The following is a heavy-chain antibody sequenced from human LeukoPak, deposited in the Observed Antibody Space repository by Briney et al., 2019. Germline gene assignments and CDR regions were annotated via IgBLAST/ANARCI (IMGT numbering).Heavy chain of an antibody. Sequence: PGGSLRLSCAAPGFTFSSYSMAWVRQAPGKGLEWVSGINRPPDSTFAADSVKGRFTISRDNSKNTLYLQMNSLRAEDTAVYYCAKDRVSGVVAILIGGYWGQGTLVTVSS. J-gene: IGHJ4*02. V-gene: IGHV3-23*01. CDR1: GFTFSSYS. CDR3: AKDRVSGVVAILIGGY. D-gene: IGHD3-22*01. CDR2: INRPPDST.